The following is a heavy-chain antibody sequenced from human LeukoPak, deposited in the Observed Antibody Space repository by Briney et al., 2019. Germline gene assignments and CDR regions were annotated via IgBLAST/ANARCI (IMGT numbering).Heavy chain of an antibody. Sequence: SETLSLTCAVSGVSFDDYYWSWVRQTPGKGLEWIGEINHSGYTNDSPSLKSRVTLSIDTSRKQFSLNLRSVTVADAGIYYCTRMTTGHDYWGQGTLVTVTS. CDR3: TRMTTGHDY. J-gene: IGHJ4*02. D-gene: IGHD4-17*01. CDR2: INHSGYT. CDR1: GVSFDDYY. V-gene: IGHV4-34*01.